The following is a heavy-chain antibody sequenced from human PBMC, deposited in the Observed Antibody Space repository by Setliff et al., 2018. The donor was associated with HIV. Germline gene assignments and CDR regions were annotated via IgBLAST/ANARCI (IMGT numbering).Heavy chain of an antibody. CDR3: VRDDYGYNGKGFDY. V-gene: IGHV4-61*01. Sequence: PSETLSLTCSVSGGSVSSVNYYWSWIRQPPGKGLEWIGYIHYTGSTTYNPSLKSRVTISIDTSNNQISLRLSSVTAADTAMYYCVRDDYGYNGKGFDYWGPGTLVTVSS. CDR2: IHYTGST. J-gene: IGHJ4*02. D-gene: IGHD4-17*01. CDR1: GGSVSSVNYY.